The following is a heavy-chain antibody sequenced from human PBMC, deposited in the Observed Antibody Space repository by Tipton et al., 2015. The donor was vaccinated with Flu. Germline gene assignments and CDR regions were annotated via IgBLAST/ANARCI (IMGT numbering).Heavy chain of an antibody. Sequence: QSGPEVKKPGSSVKVSCKASGGTFDTYSITWVRQAPGQGLEWMGGVNPFFGPPQYAQKFQGRVTIDADDSTSTAYMELSGLRSDDTAVYYCARDRAPGLERLDYFYMDVWGKGTTVTVSS. CDR2: VNPFFGPP. D-gene: IGHD3-10*01. V-gene: IGHV1-69*01. CDR3: ARDRAPGLERLDYFYMDV. CDR1: GGTFDTYS. J-gene: IGHJ6*03.